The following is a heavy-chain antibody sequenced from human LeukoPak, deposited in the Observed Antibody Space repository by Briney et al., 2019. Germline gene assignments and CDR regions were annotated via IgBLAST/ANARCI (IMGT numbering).Heavy chain of an antibody. J-gene: IGHJ6*03. Sequence: ASVKVSCKASGYTFTSYGISWVRQAPGQGLERMGWISAYNGNTNYAQKLQGRVTMTTDTSTSTAYMELRSLRSDDTAVYYCATRGREGYYYYYMDVWGKGTTVTVSS. CDR1: GYTFTSYG. CDR2: ISAYNGNT. V-gene: IGHV1-18*01. D-gene: IGHD3-10*01. CDR3: ATRGREGYYYYYMDV.